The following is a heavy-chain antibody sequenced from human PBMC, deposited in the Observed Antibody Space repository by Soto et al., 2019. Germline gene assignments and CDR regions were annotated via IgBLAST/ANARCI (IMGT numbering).Heavy chain of an antibody. D-gene: IGHD3-10*01. V-gene: IGHV3-64*01. CDR2: ISSNGRDT. CDR3: AGVYSCGSRRGGMDV. Sequence: EVQLVESGGGLVQPGGSLRLSCAASGFTFSNFPMYWVRQAPGKGLEYVSSISSNGRDTYFPNSVKGRFSISRDNSKNTLWLQMVSLRVEDTAIFDCAGVYSCGSRRGGMDVWGQGTTVIVSS. J-gene: IGHJ6*02. CDR1: GFTFSNFP.